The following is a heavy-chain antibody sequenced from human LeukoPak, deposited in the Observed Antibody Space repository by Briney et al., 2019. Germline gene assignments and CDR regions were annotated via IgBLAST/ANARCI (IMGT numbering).Heavy chain of an antibody. CDR2: ISGGGGST. J-gene: IGHJ4*02. V-gene: IGHV3-23*01. Sequence: GGSLRLSCAASGFTFSTNAISWVRQAPGKGLEWVSDISGGGGSTFYADSVQGRFTVSRDKSNNTVYLHMNSLRAEDTAVYYCATSNYDFWSGYRYWGQGTLVSVSS. CDR3: ATSNYDFWSGYRY. D-gene: IGHD3-3*01. CDR1: GFTFSTNA.